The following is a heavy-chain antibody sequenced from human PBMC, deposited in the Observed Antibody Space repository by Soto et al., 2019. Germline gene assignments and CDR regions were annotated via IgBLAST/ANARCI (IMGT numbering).Heavy chain of an antibody. J-gene: IGHJ4*02. Sequence: QLQLQESGSGLVKPSQTLSLTCAVSGGSISSGGYSWSWIRQPPGKGLEGIGYIYHSGSIYYNPSLKSRGTVAGGRSKHQFSLTLSSVTAADTAVYYCARAPDYWGQGTLVTVSS. CDR3: ARAPDY. CDR1: GGSISSGGYS. CDR2: IYHSGSI. V-gene: IGHV4-30-2*01.